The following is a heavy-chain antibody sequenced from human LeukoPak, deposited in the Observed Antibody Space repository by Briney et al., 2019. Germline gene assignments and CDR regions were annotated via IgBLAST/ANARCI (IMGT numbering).Heavy chain of an antibody. CDR3: ARGPVTTGFDP. J-gene: IGHJ5*02. CDR2: IYSGGTT. V-gene: IGHV3-66*01. CDR1: GFTVSANY. D-gene: IGHD4-17*01. Sequence: GGSLRLSCAVSGFTVSANYMSWVRQAPGKGLEWVSIIYSGGTTYYADSVKGRFTISRDNSKNTLYLQMNSLRAEDTAVYYCARGPVTTGFDPWGQGTLVTVSS.